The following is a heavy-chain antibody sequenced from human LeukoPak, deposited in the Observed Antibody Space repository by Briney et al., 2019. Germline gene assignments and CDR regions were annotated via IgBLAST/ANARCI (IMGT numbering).Heavy chain of an antibody. V-gene: IGHV3-11*04. CDR3: ARDPLVVPAAHDAFDI. CDR1: GFTFSDYY. D-gene: IGHD2-2*01. Sequence: GGSLRLSCAASGFTFSDYYMSWIRQAPGQGLEWVSYISSSGSTIYYADSVKGRFTISRDNAKNSLYLQMNSLRAEDTAVYYCARDPLVVPAAHDAFDIWGQGTMVTVSS. CDR2: ISSSGSTI. J-gene: IGHJ3*02.